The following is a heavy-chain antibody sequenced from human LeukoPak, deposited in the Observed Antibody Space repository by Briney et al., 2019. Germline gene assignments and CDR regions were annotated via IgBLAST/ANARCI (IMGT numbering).Heavy chain of an antibody. Sequence: PGGSLRLSCAASGFTFSTHAMHWVRQAPAKGLEWVAMIYFDGSNKYYVDSVKGRFTISRDNSKNTLYLQMNSLRAEDTAVYYCAKDYPPTYYYGSGTDYWGQGTLVTVSS. V-gene: IGHV3-33*06. CDR1: GFTFSTHA. D-gene: IGHD3-10*01. CDR3: AKDYPPTYYYGSGTDY. J-gene: IGHJ4*02. CDR2: IYFDGSNK.